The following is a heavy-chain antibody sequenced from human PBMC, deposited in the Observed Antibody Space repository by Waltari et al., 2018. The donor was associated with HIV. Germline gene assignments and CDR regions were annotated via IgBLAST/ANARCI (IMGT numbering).Heavy chain of an antibody. CDR3: ARGVVVRARFYYYYGMDV. Sequence: QVQLVQSGAEVKKPGSSVKVSCKASGGTFSSYAISWVRQAPGQGLEWMGGIIPIFGTANYAQKFQGRVTITADESTSTAYIELSSLRSEDTAVYYCARGVVVRARFYYYYGMDVWGQGTTVTVSS. J-gene: IGHJ6*02. D-gene: IGHD3-22*01. V-gene: IGHV1-69*12. CDR2: IIPIFGTA. CDR1: GGTFSSYA.